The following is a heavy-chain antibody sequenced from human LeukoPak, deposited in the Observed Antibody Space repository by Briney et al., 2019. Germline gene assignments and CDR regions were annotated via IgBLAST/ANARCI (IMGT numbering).Heavy chain of an antibody. J-gene: IGHJ5*02. Sequence: ARSLRLSCAASGFTSSDYYMSWIRQAPGKGLEWVSYISSSGSTIYYADSVTGRFTISRDNAKDPRYLQMNSLRAEDTAVYYCSRDRDSSLSYNWSDPWGQGTLVTVSS. CDR2: ISSSGSTI. CDR1: GFTSSDYY. CDR3: SRDRDSSLSYNWSDP. V-gene: IGHV3-11*01. D-gene: IGHD6-6*01.